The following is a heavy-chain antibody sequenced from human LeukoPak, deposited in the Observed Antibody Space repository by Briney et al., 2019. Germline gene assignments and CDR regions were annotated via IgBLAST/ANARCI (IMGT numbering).Heavy chain of an antibody. V-gene: IGHV4-34*01. D-gene: IGHD3-16*02. CDR1: GGSFSGFY. CDR2: INHSGST. CDR3: ARSYRAYYYYYYMDV. J-gene: IGHJ6*03. Sequence: SETLSLTCAVYGGSFSGFYWSWIRQPPGKGLEWIGEINHSGSTYYNPSLKSRVTISVDTSKNQFSLKLSSVTAADTAVYYCARSYRAYYYYYYMDVWGKGTTVTISS.